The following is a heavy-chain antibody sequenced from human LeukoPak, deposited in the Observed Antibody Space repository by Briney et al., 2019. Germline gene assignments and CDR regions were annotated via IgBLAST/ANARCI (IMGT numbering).Heavy chain of an antibody. D-gene: IGHD3-10*01. CDR1: GGSISSSSYY. Sequence: SETLSLTCTVSGGSISSSSYYWGWIRQPPGKGLEWIGSIYYSGSTYYNPSLKSRVTISVDTSKNQFSLKLSSVTAADTAVYYCARDVGGSGSYRWGQGTLVTVSS. CDR3: ARDVGGSGSYR. J-gene: IGHJ4*02. CDR2: IYYSGST. V-gene: IGHV4-39*07.